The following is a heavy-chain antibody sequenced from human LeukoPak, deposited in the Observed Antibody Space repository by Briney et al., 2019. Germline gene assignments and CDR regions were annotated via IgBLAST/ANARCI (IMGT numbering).Heavy chain of an antibody. CDR3: ARHKTGGTYPLDY. D-gene: IGHD1-26*01. CDR2: INHSGST. V-gene: IGHV4-34*01. CDR1: GGSFSGYY. Sequence: SETLSLTCAVYGGSFSGYYWSWIRQPPGKGLEWIGEINHSGSTNYNPSLKSRVTISVDTSKNQFSLKLSSVTAADTAVYYCARHKTGGTYPLDYWGQGTLVTVSS. J-gene: IGHJ4*02.